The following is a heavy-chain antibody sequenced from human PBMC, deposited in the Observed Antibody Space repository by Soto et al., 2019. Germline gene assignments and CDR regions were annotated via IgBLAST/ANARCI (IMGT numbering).Heavy chain of an antibody. V-gene: IGHV1-18*04. CDR3: ARVGMVVAATPIDY. CDR2: ISAYNGNT. CDR1: GYTFTSYG. D-gene: IGHD2-15*01. J-gene: IGHJ4*02. Sequence: ASVKVSCKASGYTFTSYGISWVRQAPGQGLEWMGWISAYNGNTNYAQKLRGRVTMTTDTSTSTAYMELRSLRSDDTAVYYCARVGMVVAATPIDYWGQGTLVTVSS.